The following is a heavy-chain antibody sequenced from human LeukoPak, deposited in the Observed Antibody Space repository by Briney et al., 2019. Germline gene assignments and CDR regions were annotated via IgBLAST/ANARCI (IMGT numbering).Heavy chain of an antibody. Sequence: GGSLRLSCAASGFTFSSYGMHWVRQAPGKGLEWVAVISYDGSNKYYADSVKGRFTISRDNAKNSLYLQMNSLRAEDAALYFCARDPYSGSYGVYYYYYMDVWGKGTTVTISS. CDR1: GFTFSSYG. J-gene: IGHJ6*03. CDR2: ISYDGSNK. CDR3: ARDPYSGSYGVYYYYYMDV. V-gene: IGHV3-30*03. D-gene: IGHD1-26*01.